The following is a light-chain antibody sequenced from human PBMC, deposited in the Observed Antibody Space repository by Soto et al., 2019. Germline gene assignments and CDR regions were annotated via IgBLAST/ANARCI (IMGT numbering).Light chain of an antibody. J-gene: IGLJ3*02. CDR3: AVWDDRLNGLV. V-gene: IGLV1-36*01. Sequence: QSVLTQPPSVSEAPRQRVTISCSGSRSNVGNNAVNWYQQLPGKAPKLLIYYDDLLPSGVSDRFSGSKSGTSASLAISGLQSEDEADYHCAVWDDRLNGLVFGGGTKLTVL. CDR1: RSNVGNNA. CDR2: YDD.